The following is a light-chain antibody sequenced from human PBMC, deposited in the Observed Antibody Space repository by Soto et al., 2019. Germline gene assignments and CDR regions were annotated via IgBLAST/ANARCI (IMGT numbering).Light chain of an antibody. V-gene: IGLV1-40*01. J-gene: IGLJ1*01. CDR3: QSHDSSLSGFYV. Sequence: QSVLTQPPPGSGAPGERVTISCTGSSSNSGAGYDVHWYQQRPGTAPKLLIYGNSNRPSGVPDRFSGSKSGTSASLAITGLQAEDEADYYCQSHDSSLSGFYVFGTGTKVTVL. CDR2: GNS. CDR1: SSNSGAGYD.